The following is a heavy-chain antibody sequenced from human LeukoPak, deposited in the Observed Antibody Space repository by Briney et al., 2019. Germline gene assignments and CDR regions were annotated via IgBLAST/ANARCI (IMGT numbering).Heavy chain of an antibody. CDR2: MSHDGSKK. CDR3: ARDFPKWGRDDYFDI. CDR1: GFIVGNYA. Sequence: GGSLRLSCAASGFIVGNYAMHWVRQAPGKGLEWVAVMSHDGSKKYYADSVKGRYTISRDNSKNTLYLQMDSLRAEDTAIYYCARDFPKWGRDDYFDIWGQGTLVTVSS. J-gene: IGHJ4*02. V-gene: IGHV3-30-3*01. D-gene: IGHD7-27*01.